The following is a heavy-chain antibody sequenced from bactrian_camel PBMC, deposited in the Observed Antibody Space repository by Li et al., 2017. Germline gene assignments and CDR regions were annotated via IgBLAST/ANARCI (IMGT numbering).Heavy chain of an antibody. CDR1: GSTDSIVY. Sequence: HVQLVESGGGSVQAGGSLGLSCAASGSTDSIVYMAWFRQAPGKEREGIAAIDSDGTTTYAGSVKGRFTISEDNAKNTLYLQMNSLKPEDTAMYYCAAARGRVLSLRVGSFSHWGQGTQVTVS. J-gene: IGHJ4*01. D-gene: IGHD5*01. CDR3: AAARGRVLSLRVGSFSH. CDR2: IDSDGTT. V-gene: IGHV3S53*01.